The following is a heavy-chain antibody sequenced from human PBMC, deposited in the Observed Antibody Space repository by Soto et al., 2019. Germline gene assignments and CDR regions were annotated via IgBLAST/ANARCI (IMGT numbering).Heavy chain of an antibody. V-gene: IGHV4-39*01. Sequence: QLQLQESGPGLVKPSETLSLTCTVSGDSISSSHHYWAWVRQPPGKGLEWIVSTYYRGSTFYSPSLRGRVTTAVDTSTNQLSLKRKSVTAADTAVYFCARHGAWAPLDWGQGTLVTVSS. CDR1: GDSISSSHHY. CDR3: ARHGAWAPLD. J-gene: IGHJ4*02. D-gene: IGHD3-16*01. CDR2: TYYRGST.